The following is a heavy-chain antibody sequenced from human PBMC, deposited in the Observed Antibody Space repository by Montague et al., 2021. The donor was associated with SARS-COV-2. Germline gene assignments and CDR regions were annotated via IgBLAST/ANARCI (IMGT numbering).Heavy chain of an antibody. CDR1: GGSISSYY. V-gene: IGHV4-59*01. CDR3: ARWGLYGGNPGDGAFDI. J-gene: IGHJ3*02. CDR2: IYYSGST. Sequence: SETLSLTCTVSGGSISSYYWSWIRQPPGKGLEWIGYIYYSGSTNYNPSLKSRVTISVGTSKNQFSLKLSSVTAADTAVYYCARWGLYGGNPGDGAFDIWGQGTMVTVSS. D-gene: IGHD4-23*01.